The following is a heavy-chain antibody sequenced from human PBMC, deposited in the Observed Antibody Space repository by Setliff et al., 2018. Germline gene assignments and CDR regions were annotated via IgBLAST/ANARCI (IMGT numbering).Heavy chain of an antibody. CDR2: VYTGGNT. D-gene: IGHD6-19*01. CDR1: GLTVSGNY. V-gene: IGHV3-53*01. Sequence: GSLRLSCAGSGLTVSGNYMNWVRQAPGKGLEWVSLVYTGGNTKYADSVKGRFSISTGNSKNTVYLQMNTLRAEDTAVYYCARSRTIAVKGGVFAVWGRGTLVTVSS. CDR3: ARSRTIAVKGGVFAV. J-gene: IGHJ2*01.